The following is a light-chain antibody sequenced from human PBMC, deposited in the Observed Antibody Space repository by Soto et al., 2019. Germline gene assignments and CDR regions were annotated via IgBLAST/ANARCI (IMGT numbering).Light chain of an antibody. CDR2: NTS. CDR3: LLSYSGARPYVV. V-gene: IGLV7-46*01. J-gene: IGLJ2*01. CDR1: TGAVTSGHY. Sequence: QAVVTQEPSLTVSPGGTVTLTCGSSTGAVTSGHYPYWFQQKPGQAPRTLIYNTSNKHSWTPARFSGSLLGGKAALTVSGAQPEDEAEYYCLLSYSGARPYVVFGGGTKLTVL.